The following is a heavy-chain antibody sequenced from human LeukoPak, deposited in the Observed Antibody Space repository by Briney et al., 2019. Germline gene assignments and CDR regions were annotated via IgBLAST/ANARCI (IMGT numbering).Heavy chain of an antibody. CDR1: GYTFTSYG. CDR2: ISAYKGNT. Sequence: ASVKVSCKASGYTFTSYGISWVRQAPGQGLEWMGWISAYKGNTNYAQKLQGRVTMTTDTSTSTAYMELRRLRSDDTAVYYCARVDTMVRGVRLYPMDVDYWGREPWSPSPQ. D-gene: IGHD3-10*01. V-gene: IGHV1-18*04. J-gene: IGHJ4*02. CDR3: ARVDTMVRGVRLYPMDVDY.